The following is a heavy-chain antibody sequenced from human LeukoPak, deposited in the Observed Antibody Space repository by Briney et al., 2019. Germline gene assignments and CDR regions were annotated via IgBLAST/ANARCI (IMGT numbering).Heavy chain of an antibody. J-gene: IGHJ4*02. CDR3: AGSPTLRLNTGSGY. Sequence: PGRSLRLSCAASGFTFSSYGMHWVRQAPGKGLEWVAVIWYDGSNKYYADSVKGRFTISRDNSKNTLYLQMNSLRAEDTAVYYCAGSPTLRLNTGSGYWGQGTLVTVSS. CDR2: IWYDGSNK. V-gene: IGHV3-33*01. CDR1: GFTFSSYG. D-gene: IGHD1-14*01.